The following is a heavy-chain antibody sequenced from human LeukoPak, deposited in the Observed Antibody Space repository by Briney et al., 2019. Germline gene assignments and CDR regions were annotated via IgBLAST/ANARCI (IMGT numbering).Heavy chain of an antibody. J-gene: IGHJ4*01. CDR1: GGSISGHY. CDR2: IYYAGST. Sequence: SETLSLTCTVSGGSISGHYWSWIRQSPGKGLEWIGYIYYAGSTNYDPSVKGRLTISLNTPKNQVSLKLTFVTTADTAVYYCARGDGFGEAFDYWGHGTLVTVSS. CDR3: ARGDGFGEAFDY. D-gene: IGHD3-10*01. V-gene: IGHV4-59*11.